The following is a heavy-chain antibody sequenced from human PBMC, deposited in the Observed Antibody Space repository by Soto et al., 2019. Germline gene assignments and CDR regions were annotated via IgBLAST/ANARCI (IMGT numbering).Heavy chain of an antibody. CDR2: ISGSGGST. D-gene: IGHD3-10*01. CDR3: AKGGYGSGSYYQPYYYYGMDV. Sequence: AGGSLRLSCAASGFTFSSYAMSWVRQAPGKGLEWVSAISGSGGSTYYADSVKGRFTISRDNSKNTLYLQMNSLRAEDTAVYYCAKGGYGSGSYYQPYYYYGMDVWGQGTTVTVSS. CDR1: GFTFSSYA. J-gene: IGHJ6*02. V-gene: IGHV3-23*01.